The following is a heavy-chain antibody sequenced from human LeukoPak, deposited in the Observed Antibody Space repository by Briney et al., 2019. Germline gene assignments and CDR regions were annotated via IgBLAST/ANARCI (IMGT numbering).Heavy chain of an antibody. V-gene: IGHV1-69*04. J-gene: IGHJ5*02. CDR1: GGTFSSYA. CDR3: ARGSNGYYLGWLDP. D-gene: IGHD3-22*01. Sequence: GASVKVSCKASGGTFSSYAISWVRQAPGQGLEWMGRIIPILGIANYAQKFQGRVTITADKSTSTAYMELSSLRSEDTAVYYCARGSNGYYLGWLDPWGQGTLVTVSS. CDR2: IIPILGIA.